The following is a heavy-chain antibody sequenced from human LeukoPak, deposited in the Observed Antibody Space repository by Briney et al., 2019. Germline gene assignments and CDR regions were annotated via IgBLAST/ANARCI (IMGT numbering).Heavy chain of an antibody. D-gene: IGHD2-2*01. Sequence: GGSLRLSCAASGFTLSSYEMNWVRQAPGKGLEWVSYISSSGSTIYYADSVKGRFTISRDNAKNSLYLQMNSLRAENTAVYYCASPRGCSSTSCPWGQGTLVTVSS. V-gene: IGHV3-48*03. CDR3: ASPRGCSSTSCP. CDR1: GFTLSSYE. J-gene: IGHJ5*02. CDR2: ISSSGSTI.